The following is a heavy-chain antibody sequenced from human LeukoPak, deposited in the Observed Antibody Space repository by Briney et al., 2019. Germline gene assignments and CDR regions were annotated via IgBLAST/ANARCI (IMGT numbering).Heavy chain of an antibody. Sequence: SETLSLTCTVSGGSISSGGYYWSWLRQHPGKGLEWSVYIYYSGSTYYNPSLKRRVTISVDTSKNQFSLKLSSVTAADTAVYYCARGMVRGVRPHYGMDVWGQGTTVTVSS. CDR2: IYYSGST. D-gene: IGHD3-10*01. J-gene: IGHJ6*02. CDR1: GGSISSGGYY. CDR3: ARGMVRGVRPHYGMDV. V-gene: IGHV4-31*03.